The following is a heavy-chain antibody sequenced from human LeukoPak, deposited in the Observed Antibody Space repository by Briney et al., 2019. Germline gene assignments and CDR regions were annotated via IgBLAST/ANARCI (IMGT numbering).Heavy chain of an antibody. J-gene: IGHJ4*02. CDR3: ARRSSSWYSKIDS. Sequence: NPSETLSLTCTVSGGSISSSSYYWGWIRQPPGKGLEWIGNIYYSGSTYYNPSLKSRVTISEDTSKNQFSLKLSSVTAADTAVYYCARRSSSWYSKIDSWGQGTLVTVSS. CDR1: GGSISSSSYY. D-gene: IGHD6-13*01. CDR2: IYYSGST. V-gene: IGHV4-39*01.